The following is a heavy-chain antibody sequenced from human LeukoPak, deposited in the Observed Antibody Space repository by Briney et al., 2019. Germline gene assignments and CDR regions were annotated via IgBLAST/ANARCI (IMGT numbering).Heavy chain of an antibody. CDR2: INPSGGST. V-gene: IGHV1-46*01. CDR3: ARDRGGYSPYSSLLNWFDP. D-gene: IGHD3-22*01. J-gene: IGHJ5*02. Sequence: ASVKVSCKASGYTFTGYYMHWVRQAPGQGLEWMGIINPSGGSTSYAQKFQGRVTMTRDTSTSTVYMELSSLRSEDTAVYYCARDRGGYSPYSSLLNWFDPWGQGTLVTASS. CDR1: GYTFTGYY.